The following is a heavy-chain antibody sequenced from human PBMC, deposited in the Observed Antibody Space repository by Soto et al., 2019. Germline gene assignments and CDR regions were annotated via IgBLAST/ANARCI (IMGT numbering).Heavy chain of an antibody. Sequence: SETLSLTCSVSGGSIASYYWSWIRQPPGKGLEWIGYIYYTGTTSYNPSLKGRVTISVDTSKNQFSLQLNSVTAANTAVYYCARLAPYFDHWGQGTLVTVSS. CDR3: ARLAPYFDH. V-gene: IGHV4-59*08. CDR2: IYYTGTT. J-gene: IGHJ4*02. CDR1: GGSIASYY.